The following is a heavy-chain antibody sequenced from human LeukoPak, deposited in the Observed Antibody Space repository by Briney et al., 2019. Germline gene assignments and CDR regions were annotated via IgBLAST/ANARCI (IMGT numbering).Heavy chain of an antibody. CDR2: IYDSGTM. CDR1: GGSISSSKW. V-gene: IGHV4-4*02. D-gene: IGHD6-13*01. CDR3: AREGPDSTFYGMDL. J-gene: IGHJ6*02. Sequence: PSETLSLTCAVSGGSISSSKWWSWVRQPPGKGLEWIGEIYDSGTMKYNPSLKSRVTISVDKSENQFSLKLSSVTAADTAVYYCAREGPDSTFYGMDLWGQGTTVTVSS.